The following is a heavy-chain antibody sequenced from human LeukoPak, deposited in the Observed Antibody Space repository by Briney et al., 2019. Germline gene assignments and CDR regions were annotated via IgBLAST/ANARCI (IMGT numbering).Heavy chain of an antibody. J-gene: IGHJ4*02. V-gene: IGHV4-4*02. Sequence: PSETLSPTCDVSGGSISGTNWWSWVRQSPGQGLEWIGEISLSGRTNYNPSLQSRVTMSLDESKNQLSLDLASVTAADTAVYYCSRESGAFSPFGYWGQGTLVTVHS. CDR2: ISLSGRT. CDR3: SRESGAFSPFGY. D-gene: IGHD1-26*01. CDR1: GGSISGTNW.